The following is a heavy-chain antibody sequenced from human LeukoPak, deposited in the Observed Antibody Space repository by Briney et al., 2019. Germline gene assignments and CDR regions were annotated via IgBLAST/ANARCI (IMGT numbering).Heavy chain of an antibody. V-gene: IGHV3-11*01. CDR2: ISISGTTI. D-gene: IGHD2-2*02. CDR1: GFTFSDYY. Sequence: GGSLRLSCAASGFTFSDYYMNWIRQAPGKGLEWVSYISISGTTIYYADSVKGRFTISRDNAKNSLYLQMNSLRAEDTAVYYCASGRYCSSTSCYTSDAFDIWGQGTMVTVSS. CDR3: ASGRYCSSTSCYTSDAFDI. J-gene: IGHJ3*02.